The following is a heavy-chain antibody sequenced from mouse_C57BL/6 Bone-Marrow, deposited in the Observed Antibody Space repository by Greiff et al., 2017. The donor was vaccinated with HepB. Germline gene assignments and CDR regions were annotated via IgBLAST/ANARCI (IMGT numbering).Heavy chain of an antibody. CDR2: IRNKANGYTT. J-gene: IGHJ3*01. CDR1: GFTFTDYY. Sequence: DVKLVESGGGLVQPGGSLSLSCAASGFTFTDYYMSWVRQPPGKALEWLGFIRNKANGYTTEYSASVKGRFTISRDNSQSILYLQMNALRAEDSATYYCARSTTEFSYWGQGTLVTVSA. CDR3: ARSTTEFSY. V-gene: IGHV7-3*01. D-gene: IGHD1-1*01.